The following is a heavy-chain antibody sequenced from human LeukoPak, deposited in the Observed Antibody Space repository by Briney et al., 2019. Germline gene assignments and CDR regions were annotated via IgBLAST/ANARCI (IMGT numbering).Heavy chain of an antibody. CDR2: CHSSGST. CDR1: GGSISGYY. V-gene: IGHV4-4*07. D-gene: IGHD3-22*01. CDR3: ARDQYYYDSSGYSPRGYFQH. J-gene: IGHJ1*01. Sequence: PSETLSLTCAVSGGSISGYYWSWIRQPAGKGLEWIGRCHSSGSTNYNPSLKSRVTMSVDTSKNQFSLKLSSVTAADTAVYYCARDQYYYDSSGYSPRGYFQHWGQGTLVTVSS.